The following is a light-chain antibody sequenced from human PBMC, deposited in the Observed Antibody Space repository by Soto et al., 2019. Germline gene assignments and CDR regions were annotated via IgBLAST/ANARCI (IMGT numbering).Light chain of an antibody. CDR1: QSVSINY. CDR3: QQYGRSSWT. J-gene: IGKJ1*01. CDR2: GAS. Sequence: IILSQSPGTLSLSPGERATLSGRASQSVSINYLAWYQQKPGQAPRLLIYGASIRATGVPDRFSGSGSGTDFTLTISRLEPEDFAVYYCQQYGRSSWTFGQGTKVDIK. V-gene: IGKV3-20*01.